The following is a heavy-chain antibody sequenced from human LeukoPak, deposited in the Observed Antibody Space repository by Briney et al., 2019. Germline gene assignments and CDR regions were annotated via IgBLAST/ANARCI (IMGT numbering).Heavy chain of an antibody. CDR3: ASSLSGSYASDY. J-gene: IGHJ4*02. CDR2: IIPILGIA. Sequence: SVKVSCKASGGTFSSYTISWVRQAPGQGLEWMGRIIPILGIANYAQKFQGRVTITADKSTSTAYMGLSSLRSEDTAVYYCASSLSGSYASDYWGQGTLVTVSS. CDR1: GGTFSSYT. D-gene: IGHD1-26*01. V-gene: IGHV1-69*02.